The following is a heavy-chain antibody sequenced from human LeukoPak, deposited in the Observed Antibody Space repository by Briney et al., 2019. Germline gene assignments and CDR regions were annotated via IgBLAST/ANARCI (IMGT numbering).Heavy chain of an antibody. CDR3: AKGPLLWD. CDR2: IRYDGSNK. CDR1: GFTFSSYG. Sequence: EGSLRLSCAASGFTFSSYGMHWVRQAPGKGLEWVAFIRYDGSNKYYADSVKGRFTISRDNSKNTLYLHVNSLRAEDTAVYYCAKGPLLWDWGQGTLVTVSS. J-gene: IGHJ4*02. V-gene: IGHV3-30*02. D-gene: IGHD2/OR15-2a*01.